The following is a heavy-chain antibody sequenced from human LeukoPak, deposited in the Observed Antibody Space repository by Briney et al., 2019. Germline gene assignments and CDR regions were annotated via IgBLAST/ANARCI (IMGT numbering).Heavy chain of an antibody. Sequence: PGGSLRLSCAASGFTFSSYSMNWVRQAPGKGLEWVSSISSSSSYIYYADSVKGRFTISRDNAKSSLYLQMNSLRAEDTAVYYCAKGGAIRGILTGYYPDYWGQGTLVTVSS. CDR2: ISSSSSYI. J-gene: IGHJ4*02. CDR3: AKGGAIRGILTGYYPDY. V-gene: IGHV3-21*01. D-gene: IGHD3-9*01. CDR1: GFTFSSYS.